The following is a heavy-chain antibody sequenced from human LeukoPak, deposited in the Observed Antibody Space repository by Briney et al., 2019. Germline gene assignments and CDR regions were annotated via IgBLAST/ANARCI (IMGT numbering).Heavy chain of an antibody. CDR1: GGSISSYY. V-gene: IGHV4-4*07. CDR2: IYTSGST. D-gene: IGHD2-2*03. J-gene: IGHJ4*02. CDR3: ARDGYCSSTSCYWFDY. Sequence: SETLSLTCTVSGGSISSYYWSWIRQPAGKGLEWIGRIYTSGSTNYNPSLKSRVTMSVDTSKNQFSLKLSSVTAADTAVYYCARDGYCSSTSCYWFDYWGQGTLITVSS.